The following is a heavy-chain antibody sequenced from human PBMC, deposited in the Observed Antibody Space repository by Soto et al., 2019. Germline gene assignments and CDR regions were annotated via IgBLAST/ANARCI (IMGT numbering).Heavy chain of an antibody. CDR3: TTAGAARGYSYGYGMDV. CDR2: IKSKTDGGTT. D-gene: IGHD5-18*01. J-gene: IGHJ6*02. V-gene: IGHV3-15*01. Sequence: GGSLRLSCAPSGFTFSNAWMGWVRQAPGNVLEWVGRIKSKTDGGTTDYAAPVKGRFTISRDDPKNTLYLQMNSLKTEDTAVYYCTTAGAARGYSYGYGMDVWGQGTTVTVSS. CDR1: GFTFSNAW.